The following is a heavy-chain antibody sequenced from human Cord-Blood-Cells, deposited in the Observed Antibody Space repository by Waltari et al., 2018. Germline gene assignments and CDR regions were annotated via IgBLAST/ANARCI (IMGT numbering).Heavy chain of an antibody. Sequence: QVQLQQWGAGLLKPSETLSLTCAVYGGSFSGYYWSWIRQPPGKGLEWIGEINHSGNTNYNPSLKSRVTISVDTSKNQFSLKLSSVTAADTAVYYCARGVVWYYYGSGSYYFDYWGQGTLVTVSS. J-gene: IGHJ4*02. V-gene: IGHV4-34*01. CDR1: GGSFSGYY. D-gene: IGHD3-10*01. CDR3: ARGVVWYYYGSGSYYFDY. CDR2: INHSGNT.